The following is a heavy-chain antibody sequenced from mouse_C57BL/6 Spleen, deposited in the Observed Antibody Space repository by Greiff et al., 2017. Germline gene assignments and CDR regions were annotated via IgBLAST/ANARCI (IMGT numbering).Heavy chain of an antibody. Sequence: QVQLQQPGAELVKPGASVKLSCKASGYTFTSYWMPWVQQRPGQGLEWIGMIHPNSGSTNYNEKFKSKATLSGDKSSSTTYMQLSSLTSEDSAVSYCARSYYYCSSYYWYFEGWGTGTTVTVSS. CDR1: GYTFTSYW. D-gene: IGHD1-1*01. V-gene: IGHV1-64*01. CDR3: ARSYYYCSSYYWYFEG. J-gene: IGHJ1*03. CDR2: IHPNSGST.